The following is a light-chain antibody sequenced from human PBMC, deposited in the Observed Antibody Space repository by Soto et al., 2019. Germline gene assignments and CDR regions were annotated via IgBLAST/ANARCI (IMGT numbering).Light chain of an antibody. CDR3: FSYTSSGTYV. V-gene: IGLV2-14*01. Sequence: QSVLTQPASVSGSPGQSITISCTGTSSDVGNYKYVSWYQQHPGKAPKLMICEVSNRPSGVSNRFSGSKSGNTASLTISGLQAEDGTDYYCFSYTSSGTYVFGTGTKVTV. CDR2: EVS. J-gene: IGLJ1*01. CDR1: SSDVGNYKY.